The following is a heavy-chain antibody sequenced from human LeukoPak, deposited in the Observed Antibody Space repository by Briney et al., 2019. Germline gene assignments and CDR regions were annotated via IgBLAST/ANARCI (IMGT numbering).Heavy chain of an antibody. CDR2: ISYDGSNK. CDR1: GFTFSSYA. D-gene: IGHD5-18*01. V-gene: IGHV3-30*04. CDR3: ARGLTAMVT. J-gene: IGHJ4*02. Sequence: PGRSLRLSCAASGFTFSSYAMHWVRQAPGKGLEWVAVISYDGSNKYYADSVKGRFTISRDNSKNTLYLQMNSLRAEDTAVYYCARGLTAMVTRGQGILVTVSP.